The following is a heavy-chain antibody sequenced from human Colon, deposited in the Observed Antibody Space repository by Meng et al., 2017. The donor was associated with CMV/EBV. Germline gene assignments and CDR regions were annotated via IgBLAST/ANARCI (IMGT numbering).Heavy chain of an antibody. CDR1: GYTFNTYS. CDR3: ARVVVIAADYSTMDV. CDR2: ISPYNGNT. J-gene: IGHJ6*02. D-gene: IGHD6-6*01. V-gene: IGHV1-18*01. Sequence: ASVKVSCKTSGYTFNTYSITWVRQAPGQGLEWMGLISPYNGNTRYAERLQDSVTMTTDTSTRTAYMELRSLTSDDTAVYYCARVVVIAADYSTMDVWGQGTTVTVSS.